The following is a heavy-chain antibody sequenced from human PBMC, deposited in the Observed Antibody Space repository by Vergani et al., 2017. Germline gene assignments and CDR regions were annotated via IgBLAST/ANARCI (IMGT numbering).Heavy chain of an antibody. D-gene: IGHD2-15*01. V-gene: IGHV4-39*01. CDR2: IYYSGST. Sequence: QVQLQESGPGLVKPSETLPLTCTLSGGSISSSSHFWGWLRQTPGKGLEWIGSIYYSGSTYYNPSLKSRVSISVDMSKNRFSLQLSSVTAADSAVYYCARHDSGHNDSSYYGLDVWGQGTTITVSS. J-gene: IGHJ6*02. CDR3: ARHDSGHNDSSYYGLDV. CDR1: GGSISSSSHF.